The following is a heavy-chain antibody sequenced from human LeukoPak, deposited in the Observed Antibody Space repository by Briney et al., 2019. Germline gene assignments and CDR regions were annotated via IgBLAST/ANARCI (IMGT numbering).Heavy chain of an antibody. Sequence: GASVKVSCKASGHTFTGYYMHWMRQAPGQGLEWMGRINPNSGGTNYAQKFQGRVTMTRDTSISTAYMELSRLRSDDTAVYYCARGPRVLRFLEWLLTFDYWGQGTLVTVSS. CDR3: ARGPRVLRFLEWLLTFDY. D-gene: IGHD3-3*01. CDR2: INPNSGGT. V-gene: IGHV1-2*06. J-gene: IGHJ4*02. CDR1: GHTFTGYY.